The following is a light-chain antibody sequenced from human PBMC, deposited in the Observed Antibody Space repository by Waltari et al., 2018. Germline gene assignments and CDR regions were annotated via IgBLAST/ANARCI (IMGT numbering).Light chain of an antibody. CDR1: QNDLSSSYNKNH. Sequence: IVMTQSPDSLAVSLGERATINCRSIQNDLSSSYNKNHLAWYQHKPGQPPKLLVYWASTRESGVPDRFSGSGSGTDFTLSISSLQAEDVAVYYCQQYYGIPTFGQGTKVEVK. CDR2: WAS. V-gene: IGKV4-1*01. J-gene: IGKJ1*01. CDR3: QQYYGIPT.